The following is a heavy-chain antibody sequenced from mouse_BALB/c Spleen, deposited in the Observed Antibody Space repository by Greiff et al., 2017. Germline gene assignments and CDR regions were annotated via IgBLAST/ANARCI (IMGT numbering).Heavy chain of an antibody. V-gene: IGHV5-9-3*01. Sequence: EVKLMESGGGLVKPGGSLKLSCAASGFTFSSYAMSWVRQTPEKRLEWVATISSGGSYTYYPDSVKGRFTISRDNAKNTLYLQMSSLRSEDTAMYYWARLYDGYLYYYAMDYWGQGTTVTVSS. CDR2: ISSGGSYT. CDR1: GFTFSSYA. D-gene: IGHD2-3*01. J-gene: IGHJ4*01. CDR3: ARLYDGYLYYYAMDY.